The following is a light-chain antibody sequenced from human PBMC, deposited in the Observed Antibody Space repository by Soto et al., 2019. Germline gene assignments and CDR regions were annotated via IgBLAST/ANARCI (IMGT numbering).Light chain of an antibody. CDR2: DVS. CDR1: SSDVGGYNY. CDR3: NSYSCSSSHAVV. J-gene: IGLJ2*01. Sequence: QSVLTQPASVSGSPGQSITISCTGTSSDVGGYNYVSWYQQHPGKAPKLMIYDVSNRPSGVSNRFSGSKSGNTASLTISGLQPEDEAEYYYNSYSCSSSHAVVFGGGTKLTVL. V-gene: IGLV2-14*01.